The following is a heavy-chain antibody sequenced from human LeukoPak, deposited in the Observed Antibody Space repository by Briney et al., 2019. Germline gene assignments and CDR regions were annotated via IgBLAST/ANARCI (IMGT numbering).Heavy chain of an antibody. J-gene: IGHJ4*02. CDR3: AKTTTGYSSGRFPGWPVDY. CDR1: GSTFSSYA. Sequence: GGSLRLSCAASGSTFSSYAMYWVRQAPGKGLEWVSGIFGSGGSTHYADSVKGRFTISRDNSKNTVYLQMNGRRAEDTAVYYCAKTTTGYSSGRFPGWPVDYWGQGTLVTVSS. V-gene: IGHV3-23*01. CDR2: IFGSGGST. D-gene: IGHD6-19*01.